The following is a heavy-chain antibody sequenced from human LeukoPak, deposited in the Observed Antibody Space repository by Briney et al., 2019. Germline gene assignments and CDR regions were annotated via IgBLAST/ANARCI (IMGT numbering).Heavy chain of an antibody. V-gene: IGHV3-23*01. CDR1: GFTFSSYA. Sequence: GGSLRLSCAASGFTFSSYAMSWVRQAPGRGLEWVSAISGSGGSTYYADSVKGRFTISRDNSRNTLYLQMNSLRAEDTAVYYCAKVPPIFYYGMDVWGKGTTVTVSS. CDR3: AKVPPIFYYGMDV. J-gene: IGHJ6*04. D-gene: IGHD3-9*01. CDR2: ISGSGGST.